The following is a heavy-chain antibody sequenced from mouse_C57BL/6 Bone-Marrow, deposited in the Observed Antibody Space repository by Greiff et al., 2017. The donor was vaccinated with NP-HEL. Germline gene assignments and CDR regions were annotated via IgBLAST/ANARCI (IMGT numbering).Heavy chain of an antibody. CDR2: IRNKANGYTT. V-gene: IGHV7-4*01. J-gene: IGHJ2*01. Sequence: EVQRVASGGGLVQPGASLRLSCAASGFTFTDYYMSWVRQPPVKAPEWLALIRNKANGYTTEYTASVKGRFTISRDNSQNILYLQMNTLRAEDSATYYCVKAPTTSYFDYWGQGTTLTVSS. D-gene: IGHD1-1*01. CDR1: GFTFTDYY. CDR3: VKAPTTSYFDY.